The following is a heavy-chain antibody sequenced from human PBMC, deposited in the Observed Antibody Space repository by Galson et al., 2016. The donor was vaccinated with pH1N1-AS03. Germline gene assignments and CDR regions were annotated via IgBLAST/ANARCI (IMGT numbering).Heavy chain of an antibody. J-gene: IGHJ4*02. D-gene: IGHD3-22*01. V-gene: IGHV3-53*01. CDR3: ARNSYEDVDIQGFYFYY. CDR2: IYNGGST. Sequence: SLRLSCAASGFTVSSNYMSWVRQAPGRGLEWVSFIYNGGSTLYADSVKGRFTISSDNSKNTLYLQMDSMETEDTAVYYCARNSYEDVDIQGFYFYYWGQGTLVTVTS. CDR1: GFTVSSNY.